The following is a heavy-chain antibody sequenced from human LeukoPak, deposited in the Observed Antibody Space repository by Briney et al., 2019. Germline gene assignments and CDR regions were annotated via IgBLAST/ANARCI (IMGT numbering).Heavy chain of an antibody. CDR3: AKGRGAFDI. CDR2: ISGSGGST. Sequence: RSPCPSPALSGLTLTRLAVTTVRQAPGKRLEWFSAISGSGGSTYYADSVEGRFTISRDNSKNTLYLQMNSLRAEDTAVYYCAKGRGAFDIWGQGTMVTVSS. V-gene: IGHV3-23*01. CDR1: GLTLTRLA. D-gene: IGHD3-10*01. J-gene: IGHJ3*02.